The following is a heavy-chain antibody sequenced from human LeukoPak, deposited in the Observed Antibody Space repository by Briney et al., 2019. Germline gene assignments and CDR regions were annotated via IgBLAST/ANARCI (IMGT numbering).Heavy chain of an antibody. CDR2: SNAGNGNT. D-gene: IGHD6-13*01. CDR3: ARDTSLAAAAGDY. Sequence: ASVKVSCKASGYTFTSYAMHWVRQAPGQRLEWMGWSNAGNGNTKYSQEFQGRVTITADKSTSTAYMELSSLRSEDTAVYYCARDTSLAAAAGDYWGQGTLVTVSS. CDR1: GYTFTSYA. V-gene: IGHV1-3*02. J-gene: IGHJ4*02.